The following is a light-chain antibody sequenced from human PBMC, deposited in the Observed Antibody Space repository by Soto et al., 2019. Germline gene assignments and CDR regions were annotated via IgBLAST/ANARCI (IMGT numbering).Light chain of an antibody. CDR3: QSPDSSLSGRYVV. V-gene: IGLV1-40*01. CDR2: GNS. J-gene: IGLJ2*01. CDR1: SSNIGAGYD. Sequence: QSVLTQPPSVSGAPGQRVTISCTGSSSNIGAGYDVHWYQQLPGTAPKLLIYGNSNRPSGVPDRFSGSKSGTSASLAITGLQAEDEADYYCQSPDSSLSGRYVVFGGGTKVTVL.